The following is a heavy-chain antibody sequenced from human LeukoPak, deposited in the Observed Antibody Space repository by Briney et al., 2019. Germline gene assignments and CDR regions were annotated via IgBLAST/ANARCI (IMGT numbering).Heavy chain of an antibody. CDR2: INPSGGST. CDR1: GYTFASYY. J-gene: IGHJ4*02. Sequence: ASVKVSCKASGYTFASYYMHWVRQAPGQGLEWMGTINPSGGSTSYAQKFQGRVTMTRDTSTSTVHMELSSLRSEDTAVYYCASTAAARHGSFDYWGQGTLVTVSS. V-gene: IGHV1-46*01. CDR3: ASTAAARHGSFDY. D-gene: IGHD6-13*01.